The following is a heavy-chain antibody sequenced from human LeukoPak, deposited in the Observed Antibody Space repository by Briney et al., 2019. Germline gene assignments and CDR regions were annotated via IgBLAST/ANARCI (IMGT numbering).Heavy chain of an antibody. CDR1: GYTFTSYD. D-gene: IGHD3-22*01. V-gene: IGHV1-8*03. J-gene: IGHJ5*02. CDR3: ARVGYDSSGYADWFDP. Sequence: ASVKVSCKASGYTFTSYDINWVRQATGQGLEWMGWMNPNSGNTGYAQKFQGRVTITRNTSISTAYMELSSLRSEDTAVYYCARVGYDSSGYADWFDPWGQGTLVTVSS. CDR2: MNPNSGNT.